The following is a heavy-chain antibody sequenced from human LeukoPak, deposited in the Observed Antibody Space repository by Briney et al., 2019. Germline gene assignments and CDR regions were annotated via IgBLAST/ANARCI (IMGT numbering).Heavy chain of an antibody. CDR1: GFTFTKYW. CDR3: ARMRYMDV. V-gene: IGHV3-7*01. Sequence: QPGGSLRLSCAASGFTFTKYWMSWVSQAPGKGLEWVANIKEDGSEIHYVDSVKGRFTISRDNAKNSLDLQMKSLRAEDTAVYYCARMRYMDVWGKGTTVTVSS. CDR2: IKEDGSEI. J-gene: IGHJ6*03.